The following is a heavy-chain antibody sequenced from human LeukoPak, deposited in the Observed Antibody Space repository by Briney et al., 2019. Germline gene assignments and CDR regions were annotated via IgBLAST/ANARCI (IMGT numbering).Heavy chain of an antibody. V-gene: IGHV1-24*01. J-gene: IGHJ4*02. CDR2: FDPEDGET. CDR3: ATGLYSVAGTGY. CDR1: GYTLTELS. D-gene: IGHD6-19*01. Sequence: GASVKVSCKVSGYTLTELSMHWVRQAPGKGLEWMGGFDPEDGETIYAQKFQGRVTMTEDTSTDTAYMELSSLRSEDTAVYYCATGLYSVAGTGYWGQGTLVTVSS.